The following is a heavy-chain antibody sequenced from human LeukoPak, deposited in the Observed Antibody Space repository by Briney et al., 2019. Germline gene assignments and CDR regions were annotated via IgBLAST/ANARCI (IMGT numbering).Heavy chain of an antibody. CDR3: ARELTIFGVVIISNYYGMDV. CDR2: INPSGGST. CDR1: GYTFTSYY. J-gene: IGHJ6*02. Sequence: ASVKVSCKASGYTFTSYYMHWVRQAPGQGLEWMGIINPSGGSTSYAQKFQGRVTMTRDTSTSTAYMELRSLRSDDTAVYYCARELTIFGVVIISNYYGMDVWGQGTTVTVSS. V-gene: IGHV1-46*01. D-gene: IGHD3-3*01.